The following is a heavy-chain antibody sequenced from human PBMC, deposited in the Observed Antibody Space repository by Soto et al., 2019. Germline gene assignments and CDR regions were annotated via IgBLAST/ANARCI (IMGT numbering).Heavy chain of an antibody. CDR2: ISGSGGST. J-gene: IGHJ4*02. V-gene: IGHV3-23*01. CDR3: AKHNELYGDYVDY. D-gene: IGHD3-3*01. CDR1: GFTFSSHA. Sequence: GGSLRLSCAVSGFTFSSHAMSWVRQAPGKGLEWVSVISGSGGSTYNADSVKGRFTLSRDNSKNTLYLQMKSLGAEDTAVYYCAKHNELYGDYVDYWGQGSLVTVSS.